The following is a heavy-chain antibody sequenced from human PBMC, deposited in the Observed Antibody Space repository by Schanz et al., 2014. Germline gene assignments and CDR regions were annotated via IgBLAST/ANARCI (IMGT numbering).Heavy chain of an antibody. J-gene: IGHJ3*02. Sequence: DVHLLESGGGLVQPGGSLRLSCAASEFTFSTDAMSWVRQVPGKGLEWVSAISGSGGSTDYADSVTGRFTISRDNAKNTLYLQMNTLRAEDTAVYYCARKMKLGVYGGKGHDSLDIWGQGTMVTVSS. CDR3: ARKMKLGVYGGKGHDSLDI. D-gene: IGHD4-17*01. V-gene: IGHV3-23*01. CDR2: ISGSGGST. CDR1: EFTFSTDA.